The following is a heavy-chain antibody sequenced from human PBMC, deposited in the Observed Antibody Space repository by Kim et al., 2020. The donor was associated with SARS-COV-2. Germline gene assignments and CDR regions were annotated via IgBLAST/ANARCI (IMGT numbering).Heavy chain of an antibody. CDR2: IIPIFGTA. Sequence: SVKVSCKASGGTFSSYAISWVRQAPGQGLEWMGGIIPIFGTANYAQKFQGRVTITADESTSTAYMELSSLRSEDTAVYYCARAGIAVAGTSDDNWFDPWGQGTLVTVSS. V-gene: IGHV1-69*13. CDR1: GGTFSSYA. D-gene: IGHD6-19*01. CDR3: ARAGIAVAGTSDDNWFDP. J-gene: IGHJ5*02.